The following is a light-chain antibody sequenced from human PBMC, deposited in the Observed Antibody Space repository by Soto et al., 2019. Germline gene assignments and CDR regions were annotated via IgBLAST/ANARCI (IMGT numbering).Light chain of an antibody. CDR2: DVT. Sequence: QSALTQPASVSGSPGQSITISCTGTSSDVGGYDYVSWYQRQPGKAPRLMIYDVTNRPSGVSDRFSGSKSGNTASLTISGLQTEDEADYYCSSHTSSSAVVFGGGTQLTVL. CDR3: SSHTSSSAVV. V-gene: IGLV2-14*03. CDR1: SSDVGGYDY. J-gene: IGLJ2*01.